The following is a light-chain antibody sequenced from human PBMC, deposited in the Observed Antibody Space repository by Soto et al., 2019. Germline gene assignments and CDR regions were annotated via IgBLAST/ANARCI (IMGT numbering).Light chain of an antibody. Sequence: DTVMTQSPDSLAVSLGERATINCKSSQNIFYNSNNKNYLAWYQQKTGQPPRLLIYWASTRESGVPDRFSGSGSETDFTLTISSLQAEDVAVYYCQQYDDTPYTFGQGTKLEIK. J-gene: IGKJ2*01. V-gene: IGKV4-1*01. CDR3: QQYDDTPYT. CDR2: WAS. CDR1: QNIFYNSNNKNY.